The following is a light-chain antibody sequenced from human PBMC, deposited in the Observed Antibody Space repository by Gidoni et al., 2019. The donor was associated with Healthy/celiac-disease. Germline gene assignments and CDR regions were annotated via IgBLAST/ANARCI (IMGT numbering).Light chain of an antibody. CDR3: SPYTSSCSVV. CDR2: EVS. CDR1: CSDVGAYEY. V-gene: IGLV2-14*01. J-gene: IGLJ3*02. Sequence: HSALTHPASVSASPVPSLTITCTGTCSDVGAYEYVSWYQQLPGKAPKLMIYEVSSRPSGVSTRCSGCKSGDTASMTISGLQDEIEDDYYCSPYTSSCSVVFGGGTKLTVL.